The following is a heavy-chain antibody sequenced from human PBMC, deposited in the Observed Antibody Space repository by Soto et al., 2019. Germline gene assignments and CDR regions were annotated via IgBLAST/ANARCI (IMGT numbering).Heavy chain of an antibody. CDR1: GYTFTSYA. CDR3: ARDLAVERQQPKEGFYYYGMDV. D-gene: IGHD6-13*01. J-gene: IGHJ6*02. CDR2: INAGNGNT. Sequence: VKVSCKASGYTFTSYAMHWVRQAPGQRLEWMGWINAGNGNTKYSQKFQGRVTITRDTSASTAYMELSSLRSEDTAVYYCARDLAVERQQPKEGFYYYGMDVWGQGTTVTVSS. V-gene: IGHV1-3*01.